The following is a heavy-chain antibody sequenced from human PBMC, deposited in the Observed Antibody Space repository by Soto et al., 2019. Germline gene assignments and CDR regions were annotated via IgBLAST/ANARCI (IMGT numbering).Heavy chain of an antibody. CDR1: GYTFTSYG. D-gene: IGHD6-6*01. CDR3: ARDGHKQLALNFYYYYGMDV. J-gene: IGHJ6*02. CDR2: ISAYNGNT. Sequence: ASVKVSCKASGYTFTSYGISWVRQAPGQGLEWMGWISAYNGNTNYAQKLQGRVTMTTDTSTSTAYMELRSLRSDDTAVYCCARDGHKQLALNFYYYYGMDVWGQGTTVTISS. V-gene: IGHV1-18*01.